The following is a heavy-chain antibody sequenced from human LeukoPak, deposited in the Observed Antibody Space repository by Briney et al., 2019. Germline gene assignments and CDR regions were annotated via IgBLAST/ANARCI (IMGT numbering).Heavy chain of an antibody. Sequence: SETLSLTCTVSGGSISNYYWSWIRQPPGKALEWIGYIYYTGTTKYNPSLKSRATISLDTSKNQFSLKLTSVTAADTALFFCARGYNIDVWGQGPRSPSP. CDR1: GGSISNYY. V-gene: IGHV4-59*01. CDR3: ARGYNIDV. CDR2: IYYTGTT. D-gene: IGHD5-24*01. J-gene: IGHJ6*02.